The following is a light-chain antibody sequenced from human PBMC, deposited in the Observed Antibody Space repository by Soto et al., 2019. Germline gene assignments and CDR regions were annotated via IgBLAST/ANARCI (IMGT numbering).Light chain of an antibody. CDR3: QQYNSYPT. CDR2: DAS. J-gene: IGKJ2*01. V-gene: IGKV1-5*01. CDR1: QSISSW. Sequence: DIQMTQSPSTLSASVGDRVTITCRASQSISSWLAWYQQKPGKAPKLLIYDASSLESGVPSRFSGSGSGTEFTLTISSLQPDDFATYYCQQYNSYPTFGQGPQLELK.